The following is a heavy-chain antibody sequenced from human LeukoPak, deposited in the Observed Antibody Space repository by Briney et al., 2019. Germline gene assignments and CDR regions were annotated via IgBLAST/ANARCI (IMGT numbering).Heavy chain of an antibody. CDR1: GYTFTGYY. V-gene: IGHV1-2*02. Sequence: ASVKVSCKASGYTFTGYYMHWVRQAPGQGLEWMGWINPNSGGTNYAQKLQGRVTMTTDTSTSTAYMELRSLRSDDTAVYYCARDKYSSGWYVSPNWFDPWGQGTLVTVSS. D-gene: IGHD6-19*01. J-gene: IGHJ5*02. CDR2: INPNSGGT. CDR3: ARDKYSSGWYVSPNWFDP.